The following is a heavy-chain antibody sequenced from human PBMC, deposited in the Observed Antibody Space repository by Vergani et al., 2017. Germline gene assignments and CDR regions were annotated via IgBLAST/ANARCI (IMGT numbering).Heavy chain of an antibody. J-gene: IGHJ4*02. V-gene: IGHV3-23*01. D-gene: IGHD4-17*01. CDR3: ARGASGDYVSSFDY. CDR2: IGNGGDSA. Sequence: VQLQESGPGLVKPGGSLRLSCAASGFTFSSYAMRWVRQAPGKGLEWVSAIGNGGDSAFYRDSVKGRFTISRDNSKNTLYLQVNSLRAEDTAVYFCARGASGDYVSSFDYWGQGTLVTVSS. CDR1: GFTFSSYA.